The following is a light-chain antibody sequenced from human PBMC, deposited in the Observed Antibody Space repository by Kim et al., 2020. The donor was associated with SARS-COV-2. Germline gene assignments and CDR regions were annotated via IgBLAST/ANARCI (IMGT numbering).Light chain of an antibody. J-gene: IGKJ2*01. Sequence: SLSPGDRSHLPCRAGQGISSYLAWYEQEPGQAPSVLIYDEYNRATGIPARFSGSGSETDFTLTISSLEPEDFAVYYCQQRNNWPPTFGQGTKLEI. CDR1: QGISSY. V-gene: IGKV3-11*01. CDR3: QQRNNWPPT. CDR2: DEY.